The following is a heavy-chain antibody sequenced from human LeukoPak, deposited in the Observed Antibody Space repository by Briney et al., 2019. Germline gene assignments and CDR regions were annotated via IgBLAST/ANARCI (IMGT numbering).Heavy chain of an antibody. D-gene: IGHD3-22*01. V-gene: IGHV4-39*01. CDR3: ARRPSTYYYDSSGYWFDY. CDR2: ICYSGST. Sequence: SETLSLTCTVSGGSISSSDYYWGWIRQPPGKGLEWIGSICYSGSTYYNPSLKSRVTISVDSSKNQFSLKVSSVTAADTAVYYCARRPSTYYYDSSGYWFDYWGQGTLVTVSS. J-gene: IGHJ4*02. CDR1: GGSISSSDYY.